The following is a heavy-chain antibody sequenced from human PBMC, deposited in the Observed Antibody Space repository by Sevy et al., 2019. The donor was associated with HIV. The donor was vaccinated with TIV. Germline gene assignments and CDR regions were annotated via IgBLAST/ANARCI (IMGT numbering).Heavy chain of an antibody. Sequence: GGSLRLSCTASGFSFNNNHMGWVRQVAGKGLEWVSVIYSHGDISYSDSVKGRFITSRDTFTNTLYLQMDSLRVEDTALYFCAKDPVGLGAVFDVWGQGTMVTVSS. CDR3: AKDPVGLGAVFDV. CDR1: GFSFNNNH. D-gene: IGHD3-16*01. CDR2: IYSHGDI. V-gene: IGHV3-53*01. J-gene: IGHJ3*01.